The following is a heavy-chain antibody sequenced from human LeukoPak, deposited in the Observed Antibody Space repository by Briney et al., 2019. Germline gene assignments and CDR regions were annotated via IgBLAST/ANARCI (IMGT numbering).Heavy chain of an antibody. CDR3: ARYWSSWSADY. Sequence: GGSLRLSCAASGFTFSTYWMSWVRQAPGKGLEWVANIQQDGIKKYYVDSVEGRFTISRENAKNSLFLQMSSLRADDTAVYYCARYWSSWSADYWGQGTLVTVSS. CDR1: GFTFSTYW. CDR2: IQQDGIKK. D-gene: IGHD6-13*01. J-gene: IGHJ4*02. V-gene: IGHV3-7*01.